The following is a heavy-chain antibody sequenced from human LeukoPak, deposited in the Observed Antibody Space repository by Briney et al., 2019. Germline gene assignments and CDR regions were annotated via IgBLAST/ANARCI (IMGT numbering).Heavy chain of an antibody. J-gene: IGHJ4*02. CDR1: GFSFSSYG. V-gene: IGHV3-23*01. D-gene: IGHD4/OR15-4a*01. Sequence: GGSLRLSCAPSGFSFSSYGMSWVRQAPGKWLEWDSGISGGGDSTYYADSVTGRFSLSRDNSKHRLYLRMNSLTAEDTAVYYCAKFISARDYGHFSGRLVDYWGQGTLVTVSS. CDR2: ISGGGDST. CDR3: AKFISARDYGHFSGRLVDY.